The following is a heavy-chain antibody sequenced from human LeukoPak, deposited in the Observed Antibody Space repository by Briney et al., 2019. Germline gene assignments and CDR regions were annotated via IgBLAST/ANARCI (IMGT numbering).Heavy chain of an antibody. CDR3: ARDSEYSSSYIDY. CDR2: INPNSGGT. Sequence: ASVKVSCKASGYTFTGYYMHWVRQAPGQGLEWMGWINPNSGGTNYAQKFQGRVTMTRDTPISTAYMELSRLRSDDTAVYCCARDSEYSSSYIDYWGQGTLVTVSS. D-gene: IGHD6-6*01. V-gene: IGHV1-2*02. J-gene: IGHJ4*02. CDR1: GYTFTGYY.